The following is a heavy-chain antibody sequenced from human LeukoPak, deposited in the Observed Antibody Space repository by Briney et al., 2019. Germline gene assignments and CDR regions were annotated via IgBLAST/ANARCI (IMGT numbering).Heavy chain of an antibody. J-gene: IGHJ4*02. CDR3: AKWSGLSSYYYGSGSYYFDY. Sequence: GSLRLSCAASGFTFSSYAMSWVRQAPGKGLECVSPFGGSGGSTYLPDSVKGRFTISRDNSKSTLYLQMNSLRAEDTAVYYCAKWSGLSSYYYGSGSYYFDYWGQGTLVTVSS. D-gene: IGHD3-10*01. CDR1: GFTFSSYA. V-gene: IGHV3-23*01. CDR2: FGGSGGST.